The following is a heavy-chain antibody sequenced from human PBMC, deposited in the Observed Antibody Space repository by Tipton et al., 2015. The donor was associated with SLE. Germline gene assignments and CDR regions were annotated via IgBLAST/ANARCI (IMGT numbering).Heavy chain of an antibody. CDR1: GYTLNDLS. D-gene: IGHD3-22*01. V-gene: IGHV1-24*01. J-gene: IGHJ4*02. CDR3: ATEIRYYYDSGAYAWNY. CDR2: LDPEDGER. Sequence: QSGPEVKKPGASVKVSCKVSGYTLNDLSMHWVRQAPGKGLEWMGGLDPEDGERIYAQKFQGRVTMTEDAFTDTAYMELSGLKSDDTAVYYCATEIRYYYDSGAYAWNYWGQGTLVTVSS.